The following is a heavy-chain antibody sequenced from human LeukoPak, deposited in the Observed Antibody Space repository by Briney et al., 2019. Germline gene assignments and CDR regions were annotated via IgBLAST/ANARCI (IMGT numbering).Heavy chain of an antibody. Sequence: PGGSLRLSCAASGFTFSSYWMHWVRQAPGKGLGWVSRINSDGGTNYADSVKGRFTISRDNAKNTLYLQMSSLRAEDTAVYYCGRDFWSGLDYWGQGTLVTVSS. D-gene: IGHD3-3*01. CDR3: GRDFWSGLDY. V-gene: IGHV3-74*01. CDR2: INSDGGT. CDR1: GFTFSSYW. J-gene: IGHJ4*02.